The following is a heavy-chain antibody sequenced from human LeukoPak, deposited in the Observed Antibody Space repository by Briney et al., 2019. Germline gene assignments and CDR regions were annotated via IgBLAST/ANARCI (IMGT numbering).Heavy chain of an antibody. CDR2: IIPIFGTA. CDR3: ARDFSAYCGGDCYLD. Sequence: SVKVSCKASGGTFSSYAISCVRQAPGQGLEWMGRIIPIFGTANYAQKFQGRVTITTDESTSTAYMELSSLRSEDTAVYYCARDFSAYCGGDCYLDWGQGTLVTVSS. CDR1: GGTFSSYA. D-gene: IGHD2-21*02. J-gene: IGHJ4*02. V-gene: IGHV1-69*05.